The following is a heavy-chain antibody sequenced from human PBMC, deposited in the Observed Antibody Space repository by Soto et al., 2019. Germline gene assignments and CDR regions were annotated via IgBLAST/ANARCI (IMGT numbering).Heavy chain of an antibody. CDR1: GGSISGYY. J-gene: IGHJ5*02. D-gene: IGHD1-26*01. Sequence: LSLTCAVYGGSISGYYWSWIRQPPGKGLEWIGEIAHSGRTNYNPSLKSRVTISVDTSKNQFSLKLSSVTAADTAMYYCAREQMWARGWFDPWGQGTLVTVSS. CDR3: AREQMWARGWFDP. V-gene: IGHV4-34*01. CDR2: IAHSGRT.